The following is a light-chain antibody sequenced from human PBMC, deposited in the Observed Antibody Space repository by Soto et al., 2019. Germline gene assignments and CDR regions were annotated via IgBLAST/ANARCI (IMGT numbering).Light chain of an antibody. J-gene: IGKJ2*01. CDR3: MQALHSPRT. Sequence: DVVMTQSPLSLPVTPGEPASISCNSSQRLLNSNGDNYLDWYLQRPGQSPQLLIYLGSNRASGVPDRFSGSGSGTDFTLKISRVEAEDVGVYYCMQALHSPRTFGQGTKLEIK. CDR2: LGS. V-gene: IGKV2-28*01. CDR1: QRLLNSNGDNY.